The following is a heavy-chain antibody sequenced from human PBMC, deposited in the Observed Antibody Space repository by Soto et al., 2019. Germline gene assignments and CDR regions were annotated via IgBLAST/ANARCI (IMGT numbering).Heavy chain of an antibody. CDR3: ARDDEYSGNGMDV. CDR2: ILNDGSNR. Sequence: QVQLVESGGGVVQPGRSLRLSCAASGFTFSNYGMHWVRQAPGKGLEWVAVILNDGSNRYHADSVKDRFTISRDNWKNMLYLQMNSLRAEDTAVYYCARDDEYSGNGMDVWGQGTTVNVS. J-gene: IGHJ6*02. V-gene: IGHV3-33*01. D-gene: IGHD3-10*01. CDR1: GFTFSNYG.